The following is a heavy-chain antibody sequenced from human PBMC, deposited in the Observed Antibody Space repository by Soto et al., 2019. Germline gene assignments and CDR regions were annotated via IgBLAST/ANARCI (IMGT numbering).Heavy chain of an antibody. CDR1: GFTFSSYA. V-gene: IGHV3-23*01. D-gene: IGHD5-12*01. J-gene: IGHJ6*02. Sequence: EVQLLESGGGLVQPGGSLRLSCAASGFTFSSYAMSWVRQAPRKGLEWVSAISGSGGSTYYADSVKGRFTISRDNSKNTLYLQMNSLRAEDTAVYYCAKIKDGYGSYYYYGMDVWGQGTTVTVSS. CDR3: AKIKDGYGSYYYYGMDV. CDR2: ISGSGGST.